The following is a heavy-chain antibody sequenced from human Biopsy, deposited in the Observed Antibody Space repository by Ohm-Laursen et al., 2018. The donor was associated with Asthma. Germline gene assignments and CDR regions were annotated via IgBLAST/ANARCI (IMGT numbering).Heavy chain of an antibody. J-gene: IGHJ4*02. V-gene: IGHV2-5*02. CDR1: GFSLSTSGGG. CDR2: IYWDDDK. CDR3: VHTLAGLKAFDF. Sequence: TQTLTLTCTFSGFSLSTSGGGVGWIRQPPGKALEWLGNIYWDDDKRYSPSLQSRLTITRDTPKGQVVLTMTNMGPVDTGTYYCVHTLAGLKAFDFWGQGTLVTVSP. D-gene: IGHD3/OR15-3a*01.